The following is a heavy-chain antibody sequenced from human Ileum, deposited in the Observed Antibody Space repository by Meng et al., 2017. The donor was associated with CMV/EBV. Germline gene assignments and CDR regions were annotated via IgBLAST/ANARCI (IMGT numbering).Heavy chain of an antibody. J-gene: IGHJ4*02. CDR2: IKSKVAGGTI. V-gene: IGHV3-15*01. D-gene: IGHD1-26*01. Sequence: WGSLRLSCAASGFTFRDSWMTWVRQAPGKGLEWVGRIKSKVAGGTIDYAAPVEGIFTISRDDSTNTLYLQMNSLKSEDTAVYYCTKGCPLGSYFDCWGQGAMVTVSS. CDR3: TKGCPLGSYFDC. CDR1: GFTFRDSW.